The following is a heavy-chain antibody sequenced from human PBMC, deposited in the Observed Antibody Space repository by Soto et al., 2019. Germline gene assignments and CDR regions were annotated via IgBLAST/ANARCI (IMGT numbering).Heavy chain of an antibody. CDR3: AKPIGGSYYGNWFDP. J-gene: IGHJ5*02. V-gene: IGHV3-23*01. D-gene: IGHD1-26*01. Sequence: ELQLLESGGGLVQPGGSLRLSCAASGFTFSSYAMSWVRQAPGKGLEWVSAISGSGGSTYYADSVKGRFTISRDNSKNTLYLQMNSLRAEDTAVYYCAKPIGGSYYGNWFDPWGQGTLVTVSS. CDR1: GFTFSSYA. CDR2: ISGSGGST.